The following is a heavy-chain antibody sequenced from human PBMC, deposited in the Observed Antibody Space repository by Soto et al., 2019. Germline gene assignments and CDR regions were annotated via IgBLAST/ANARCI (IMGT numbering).Heavy chain of an antibody. CDR1: GYTFTGYY. D-gene: IGHD6-13*01. V-gene: IGHV1-2*02. CDR3: AKSRVAAAGATGYYYYYGMDV. Sequence: ASVKVSCKASGYTFTGYYMHWVRQAPGQGLEWMGWINPNSGGTNHAQKFQGRVTMTRDTSISTAYMELSRLRSDDTAVYYCAKSRVAAAGATGYYYYYGMDVWGQGTTVTVSS. J-gene: IGHJ6*02. CDR2: INPNSGGT.